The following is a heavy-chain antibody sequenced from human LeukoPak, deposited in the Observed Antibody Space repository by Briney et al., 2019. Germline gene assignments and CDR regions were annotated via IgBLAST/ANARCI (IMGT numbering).Heavy chain of an antibody. CDR1: GFTFTDTY. Sequence: GGSLRLSCAVSGFTFTDTYMTWIRQAPGKGLESLSYISPSGTDISYADSVKGRFTISRDNAKNSLYLQMNSLRAEDTAVYYCARDRGYSGSLNWFDPWGQGTLVTVSS. CDR2: ISPSGTDI. D-gene: IGHD1-26*01. CDR3: ARDRGYSGSLNWFDP. V-gene: IGHV3-11*01. J-gene: IGHJ5*02.